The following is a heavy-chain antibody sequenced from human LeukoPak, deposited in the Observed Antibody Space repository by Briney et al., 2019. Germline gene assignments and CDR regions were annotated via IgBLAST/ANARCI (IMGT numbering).Heavy chain of an antibody. D-gene: IGHD3-22*01. J-gene: IGHJ3*02. CDR2: ISAYNGNT. CDR3: ARAGTPTITMIVVVPDAFDI. V-gene: IGHV1-18*01. CDR1: GGTFSSYA. Sequence: ASVKVSCKASGGTFSSYAISWVRQAPGQGLEWMGWISAYNGNTNYAQKLQGRVTMTTDTSTSTAYMELRSLRSDDTAVYYCARAGTPTITMIVVVPDAFDIWGQGTMVTVSS.